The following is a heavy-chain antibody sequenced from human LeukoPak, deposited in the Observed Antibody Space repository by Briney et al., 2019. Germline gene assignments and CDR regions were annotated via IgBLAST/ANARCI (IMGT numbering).Heavy chain of an antibody. Sequence: PGGSLRLSCAASGFTFNNYAMSCVRQAPGKGLEWVSSISGSGGRTYYADSVKGRFTISRDNSKNTLYLQMNSLRDDDTAVYYCAKSSLVASYDYWGQGTLVTVSS. CDR1: GFTFNNYA. CDR3: AKSSLVASYDY. J-gene: IGHJ4*02. V-gene: IGHV3-23*01. CDR2: ISGSGGRT. D-gene: IGHD5-12*01.